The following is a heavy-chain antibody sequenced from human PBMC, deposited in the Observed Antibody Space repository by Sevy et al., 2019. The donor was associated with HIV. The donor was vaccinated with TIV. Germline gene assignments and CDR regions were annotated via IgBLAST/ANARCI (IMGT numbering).Heavy chain of an antibody. Sequence: SETMSLSCTVSGGSISSYYWIWIRQPPGKGLEWIGYLDYSGSTNYSPSLKGRVSISVDTSKNPISLKMTSVTAADTAVYYCARGGGSTDWGMDVWGQGTTVTVSS. D-gene: IGHD2-15*01. CDR2: LDYSGST. V-gene: IGHV4-59*13. J-gene: IGHJ6*02. CDR1: GGSISSYY. CDR3: ARGGGSTDWGMDV.